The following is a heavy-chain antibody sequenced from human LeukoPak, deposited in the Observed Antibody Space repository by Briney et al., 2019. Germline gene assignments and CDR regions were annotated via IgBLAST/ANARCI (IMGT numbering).Heavy chain of an antibody. CDR1: GYTFTSYD. J-gene: IGHJ6*02. Sequence: ASVKVSCKASGYTFTSYDINWVRQATGQGLEWMGWMNPNSGNTGYAQKFQGRVTMTRNTSISTAYMEPSSLRSEDTAVYYCARGHYDILTGYYYYGMDVWGQGTTVTVSS. V-gene: IGHV1-8*01. CDR2: MNPNSGNT. D-gene: IGHD3-9*01. CDR3: ARGHYDILTGYYYYGMDV.